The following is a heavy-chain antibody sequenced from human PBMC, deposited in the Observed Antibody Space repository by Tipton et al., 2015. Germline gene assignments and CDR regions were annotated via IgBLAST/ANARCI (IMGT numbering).Heavy chain of an antibody. CDR2: IRNRVNSYTT. CDR3: ARRGYSYAQPFDY. D-gene: IGHD5-18*01. CDR1: GFSFSDHY. Sequence: SLRLSCAASGFSFSDHYMDWVRQAPGKGLEWVGRIRNRVNSYTTKYAASVQGRFTISGDDSKNSLYLQMNSLKTEDTAVYYCARRGYSYAQPFDYWGQGTLVTVSS. V-gene: IGHV3-72*01. J-gene: IGHJ4*02.